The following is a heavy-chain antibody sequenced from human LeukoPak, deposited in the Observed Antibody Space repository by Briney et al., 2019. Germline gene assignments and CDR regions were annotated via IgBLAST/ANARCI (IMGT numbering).Heavy chain of an antibody. CDR1: GFTFNEYW. J-gene: IGHJ4*02. V-gene: IGHV3-74*01. CDR2: MNTDGTII. D-gene: IGHD3-10*01. CDR3: GRDSYGSIDH. Sequence: PGGSLRLSCEASGFTFNEYWMIWVRQVPGKGLIYVSHMNTDGTIINYADSVKGRFTISRDNAKNTLYLQVDSLRAEDAALYYCGRDSYGSIDHWGQGTLVTVSS.